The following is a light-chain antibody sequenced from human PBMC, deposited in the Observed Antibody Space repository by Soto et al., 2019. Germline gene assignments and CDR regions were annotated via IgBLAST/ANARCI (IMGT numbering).Light chain of an antibody. CDR2: AVS. V-gene: IGKV1-6*01. CDR1: QGIGSD. CDR3: LQDYSSLT. J-gene: IGKJ4*01. Sequence: AIEMTQSPSSLSASVGDRVTITCRASQGIGSDLAWYQQRPGKAPKLLIYAVSSLQNGVPSRFSGSGSGTDFALTISTLQPEDFATYYCLQDYSSLTFGGGTKVETK.